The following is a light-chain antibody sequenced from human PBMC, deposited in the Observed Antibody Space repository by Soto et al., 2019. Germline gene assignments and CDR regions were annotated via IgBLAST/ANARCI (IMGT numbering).Light chain of an antibody. J-gene: IGKJ5*01. CDR3: QQYYNSPIT. Sequence: DIVMTQSPDSLAVSLGERATINCKSSQSVLYSSNNKNYLAWYQQKPGQPPKLLIYWASTRESGVPDRFSGSGSGTDFTLTISSVQAEDVAVYYCQQYYNSPITFGQGTRLEIK. CDR1: QSVLYSSNNKNY. CDR2: WAS. V-gene: IGKV4-1*01.